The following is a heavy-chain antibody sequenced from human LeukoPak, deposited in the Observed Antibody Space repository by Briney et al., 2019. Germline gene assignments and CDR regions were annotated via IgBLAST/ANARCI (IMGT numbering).Heavy chain of an antibody. V-gene: IGHV1-8*01. D-gene: IGHD2-2*01. CDR3: ASGYCSSTSCYYYYGMDV. Sequence: GASVEVSCKASGYTFTSYDINWVRQATGLGLEWMGWMNPNSGNTGYAQKFQGRVAMTRNTSISTAYMELSSLRSEDTAVYYCASGYCSSTSCYYYYGMDVWGQGTTVTVSS. J-gene: IGHJ6*02. CDR2: MNPNSGNT. CDR1: GYTFTSYD.